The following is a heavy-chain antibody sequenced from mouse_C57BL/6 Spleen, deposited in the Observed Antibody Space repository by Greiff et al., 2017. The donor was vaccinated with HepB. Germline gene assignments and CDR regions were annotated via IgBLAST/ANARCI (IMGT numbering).Heavy chain of an antibody. CDR1: GFTFSDYG. D-gene: IGHD2-4*01. V-gene: IGHV5-17*01. J-gene: IGHJ2*01. Sequence: EVQLVESGGGLVKPGGSLKLSCAASGFTFSDYGMHWVRQAPEKGLEWVAYISSGSSTIYYADTVKGRFTISRDNAKNTLFLQRTSLRSEDTAMYYCARDYDAYFDYWGQGTTLTVSS. CDR2: ISSGSSTI. CDR3: ARDYDAYFDY.